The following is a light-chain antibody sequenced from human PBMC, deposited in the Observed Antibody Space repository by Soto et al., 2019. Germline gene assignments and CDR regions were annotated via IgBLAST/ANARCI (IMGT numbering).Light chain of an antibody. Sequence: EIVMTQSPATLSVSPGERATLSCRASQTVYSNLAWYQQVPGQPPRLLIYGSSTRATGIPARFSGSGSGTEFTLTITSLQSEDFALYYCQQYNDWWTFGQGTKVEIK. J-gene: IGKJ1*01. CDR1: QTVYSN. CDR3: QQYNDWWT. V-gene: IGKV3-15*01. CDR2: GSS.